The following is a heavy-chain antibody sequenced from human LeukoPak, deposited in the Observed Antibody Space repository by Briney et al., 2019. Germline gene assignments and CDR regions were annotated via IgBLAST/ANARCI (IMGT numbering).Heavy chain of an antibody. CDR1: GGSFSGYY. J-gene: IGHJ4*02. Sequence: SETLSLTCAVYGGSFSGYYWSWIRQPPGKGLEWIGEINHSGSIHYNPSLKSRVTISVDTSKNQFSLKLTSVTAADTAVYYCARGMPDYYDSSGYDNWGQGALVTVSS. CDR3: ARGMPDYYDSSGYDN. D-gene: IGHD3-22*01. CDR2: INHSGSI. V-gene: IGHV4-34*01.